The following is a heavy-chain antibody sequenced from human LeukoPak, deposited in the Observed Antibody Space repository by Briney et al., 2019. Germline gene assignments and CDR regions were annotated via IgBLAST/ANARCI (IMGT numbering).Heavy chain of an antibody. Sequence: GGSLRLSCAASGFTFSSYAMSWVRQAPGKGLEWVSAISGSGGSTYYADSVKGRFTISRDNPKNTLYLQMNSLRAEDTAVYYCAAHSSGYYRYYFDYRGQGTLVTVSS. J-gene: IGHJ4*02. CDR2: ISGSGGST. CDR3: AAHSSGYYRYYFDY. D-gene: IGHD3-22*01. V-gene: IGHV3-23*01. CDR1: GFTFSSYA.